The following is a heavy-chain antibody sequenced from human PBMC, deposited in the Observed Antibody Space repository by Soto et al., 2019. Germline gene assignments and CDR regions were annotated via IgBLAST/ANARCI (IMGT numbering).Heavy chain of an antibody. CDR2: CSYHGIT. CDR3: SSSRKSAYIAGGFDS. CDR1: GASVSDYY. V-gene: IGHV4-59*02. J-gene: IGHJ4*02. Sequence: QVQLQESGPGLVKPSETLSLTCTVSGASVSDYYWAWIRQSPEKGLQYITYCSYHGITNLNPALERLHNRAMDTASDQFSLTVTSLTAADPAVYSFSSSRKSAYIAGGFDSWGQGAQVTVSS. D-gene: IGHD5-18*01.